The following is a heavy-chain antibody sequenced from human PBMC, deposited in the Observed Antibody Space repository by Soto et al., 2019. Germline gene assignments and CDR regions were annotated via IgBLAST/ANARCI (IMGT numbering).Heavy chain of an antibody. J-gene: IGHJ6*02. D-gene: IGHD2-8*01. CDR2: ISAYHGNT. V-gene: IGHV1-18*01. CDR1: GGTFSSYT. CDR3: ARAGYCTNGVCPYYYYGLDV. Sequence: ASVKVSCKASGGTFSSYTISWVRQAPGQGLEWMGWISAYHGNTNYAQLLQGRVTMTTDTSTSTAYMELRSLRSDDTAVYYCARAGYCTNGVCPYYYYGLDVWGQGTTVTVSS.